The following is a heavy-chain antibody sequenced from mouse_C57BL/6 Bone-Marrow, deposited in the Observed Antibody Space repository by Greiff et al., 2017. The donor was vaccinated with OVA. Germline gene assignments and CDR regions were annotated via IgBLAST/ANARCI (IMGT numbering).Heavy chain of an antibody. CDR1: GYTFTSYG. V-gene: IGHV1-81*01. Sequence: QVQLKESGAELARPGASVKLSCKASGYTFTSYGISWVQQRTGQGLEWIGEIYPRSGNTYYNEKFKGKATLTADKSSSTAYMELRSLTSEDAAVYFCVPLLRYWYFDVWGTGTTVTVSS. D-gene: IGHD1-2*01. CDR2: IYPRSGNT. CDR3: VPLLRYWYFDV. J-gene: IGHJ1*03.